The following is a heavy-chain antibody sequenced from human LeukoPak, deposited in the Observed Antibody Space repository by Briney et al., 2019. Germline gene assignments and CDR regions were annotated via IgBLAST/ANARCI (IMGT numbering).Heavy chain of an antibody. J-gene: IGHJ4*02. CDR2: IREDGSEK. V-gene: IGHV3-7*01. CDR1: GFRLSSYW. Sequence: PRGSLRLSCAASGFRLSSYWMSWVRRAPGKGLEWVANIREDGSEKKYVNSVKGRFTISRDNAKNSLFLQMNSLRVEDTALYYCARDGRGGHNDCWGQGTLVTVSS. CDR3: ARDGRGGHNDC. D-gene: IGHD4-23*01.